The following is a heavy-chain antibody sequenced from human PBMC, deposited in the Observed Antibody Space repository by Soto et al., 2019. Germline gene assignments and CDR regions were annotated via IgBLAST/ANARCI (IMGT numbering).Heavy chain of an antibody. Sequence: SETLSLTCTVSGGSISSYYWSWIRQPPGKGLEWIGYIYYSGSTNYNPSLKSRVTISVDTSKNQFSLKLSSVTAADTAVYYCARRWGRSFDYWGQGSLVTVSS. CDR1: GGSISSYY. CDR3: ARRWGRSFDY. CDR2: IYYSGST. D-gene: IGHD2-15*01. J-gene: IGHJ4*02. V-gene: IGHV4-59*08.